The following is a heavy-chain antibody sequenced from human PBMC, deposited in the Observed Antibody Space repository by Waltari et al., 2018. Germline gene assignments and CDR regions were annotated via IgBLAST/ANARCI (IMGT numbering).Heavy chain of an antibody. CDR1: GGTFDKYA. Sequence: QVQLVQSGAEGKRPGSSVKVSCKSSGGTFDKYAISWVRQAPGQGLEWVGGVIPILGGGNYAQKFRGRVTITADESTDTAYMELSSLRSEDTAIYYCAKDHAAMKYSSTFDYWGQGTLVVVSS. CDR3: AKDHAAMKYSSTFDY. CDR2: VIPILGGG. D-gene: IGHD6-13*01. V-gene: IGHV1-69*11. J-gene: IGHJ4*02.